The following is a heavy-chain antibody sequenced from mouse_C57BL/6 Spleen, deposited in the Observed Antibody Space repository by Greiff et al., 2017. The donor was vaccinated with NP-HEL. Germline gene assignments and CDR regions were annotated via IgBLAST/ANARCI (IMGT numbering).Heavy chain of an antibody. D-gene: IGHD2-14*01. V-gene: IGHV1-81*01. CDR2: IYPRSGNT. Sequence: QVQLQQSGPELARPGASVKLSCTASGYTFTSYGISWVNQRTGQGLEWIGEIYPRSGNTYYNEKFKGKATLTADKSSSTQYIALRNLTSADSTVKFCSGTTGIARYIDDWGTGTTVTVSS. CDR1: GYTFTSYG. J-gene: IGHJ1*03. CDR3: SGTTGIARYIDD.